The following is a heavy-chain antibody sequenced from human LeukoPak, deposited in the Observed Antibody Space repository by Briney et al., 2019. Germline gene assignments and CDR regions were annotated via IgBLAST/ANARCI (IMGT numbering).Heavy chain of an antibody. CDR2: ITDSGGST. J-gene: IGHJ4*02. Sequence: PGGSLRLSCSASGFTFSSYAMSWVRQAPGKGLEWVSTITDSGGSTYYADSVKGRFTISRDNSKNTLYLQMNSLSPEDTAVYHCARAYGFYGSGSYYNKNYSDYWGQGTLVIVSS. CDR3: ARAYGFYGSGSYYNKNYSDY. CDR1: GFTFSSYA. V-gene: IGHV3-23*01. D-gene: IGHD3-10*01.